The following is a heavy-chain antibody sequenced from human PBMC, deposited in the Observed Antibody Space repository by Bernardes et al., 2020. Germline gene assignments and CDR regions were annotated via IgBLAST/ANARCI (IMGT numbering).Heavy chain of an antibody. CDR1: GDSLYYYY. CDR3: ARGDKVMIKGVDL. V-gene: IGHV4-59*01. J-gene: IGHJ5*02. D-gene: IGHD3-16*01. CDR2: VFDNGDT. Sequence: SETLSLTCSVSGDSLYYYYWTWIRQTPGKEPEWIGFVFDNGDTNDSGRTIYNPSLKSRVTISLDTAKKQFSLSLASVTAADTAVYYCARGDKVMIKGVDLWGQGVLVTVSS.